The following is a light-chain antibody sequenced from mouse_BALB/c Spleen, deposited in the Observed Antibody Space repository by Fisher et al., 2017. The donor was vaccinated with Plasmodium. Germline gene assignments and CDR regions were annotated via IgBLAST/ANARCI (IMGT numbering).Light chain of an antibody. Sequence: DIVLTQTPATLSVTPGDSVSLSCRASQSISNHLHWYQQKSHESPRLLIKYSSQSISGIPSRFSGSGSGTDFTLKISSVEAEDLGIYYCFQASHIPLTFGSGTKLEIK. CDR2: YSS. CDR1: QSISNH. CDR3: FQASHIPLT. V-gene: IGKV5-43*01. J-gene: IGKJ4*01.